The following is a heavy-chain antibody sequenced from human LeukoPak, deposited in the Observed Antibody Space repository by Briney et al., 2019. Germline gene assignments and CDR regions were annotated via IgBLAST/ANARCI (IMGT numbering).Heavy chain of an antibody. V-gene: IGHV3-21*01. CDR2: ISSSSSYI. J-gene: IGHJ4*02. CDR1: GFTFSSYS. D-gene: IGHD6-13*01. CDR3: ASGVAAAGTYY. Sequence: GGSLRLSCAASGFTFSSYSMNWVRQAPWKGLEWVSSISSSSSYIYYADSVKGRSTISRDNAKNSLYLQMNSLRAEDTAVYYCASGVAAAGTYYWGQGTLVTVSS.